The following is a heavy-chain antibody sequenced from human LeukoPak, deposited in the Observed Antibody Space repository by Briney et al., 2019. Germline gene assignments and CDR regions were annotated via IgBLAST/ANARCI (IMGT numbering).Heavy chain of an antibody. V-gene: IGHV3-53*01. Sequence: QTGGSLRLSCAVSGFSVSGNYINWVRQAPGKGLEWVSVIYSGGFTNYADSVRGRFTISRDNAKNSLYLQMNSLRAEDTAVYYCARDLAWDAFDIWGQGTMVTVSS. CDR3: ARDLAWDAFDI. CDR1: GFSVSGNY. CDR2: IYSGGFT. J-gene: IGHJ3*02.